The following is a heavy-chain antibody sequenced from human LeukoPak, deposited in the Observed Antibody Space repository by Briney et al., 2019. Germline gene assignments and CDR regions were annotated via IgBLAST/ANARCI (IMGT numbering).Heavy chain of an antibody. D-gene: IGHD6-13*01. CDR2: ISYDGSNK. Sequence: GGSLRLFCAASGFTFSSYAMHWVRQAPGKGLEWVAVISYDGSNKYYADSVKGRFTISRDNSKNTLYLQMNSLRAEDTAVYYCARDCSWYFDYWGQGTLVTVSS. V-gene: IGHV3-30*04. CDR3: ARDCSWYFDY. CDR1: GFTFSSYA. J-gene: IGHJ4*02.